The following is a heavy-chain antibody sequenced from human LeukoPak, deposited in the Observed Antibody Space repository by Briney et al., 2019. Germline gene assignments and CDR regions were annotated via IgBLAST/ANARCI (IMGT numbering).Heavy chain of an antibody. CDR2: ISGSGGST. CDR3: AKEGYCSGGSCYSDGMDV. V-gene: IGHV3-23*01. CDR1: GFTFSSYA. J-gene: IGHJ6*02. Sequence: PGRTLRLSCAASGFTFSSYAMSWVPQAPGKGLEWVSAISGSGGSTYYADSVKGRFTISRDNSKNTLYLQMNSLRAEDTAVYYCAKEGYCSGGSCYSDGMDVWGQGTTVTVSS. D-gene: IGHD2-15*01.